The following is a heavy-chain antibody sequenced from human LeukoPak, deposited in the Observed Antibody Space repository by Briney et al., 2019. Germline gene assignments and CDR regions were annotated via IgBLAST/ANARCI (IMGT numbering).Heavy chain of an antibody. V-gene: IGHV1-18*01. D-gene: IGHD6-13*01. CDR3: ARWGDDRYSSSWYYFDY. CDR2: ISAYNGNT. CDR1: GYTFTSYG. J-gene: IGHJ4*02. Sequence: GASVKVSCKASGYTFTSYGISWVRQAPGQGLEWMGWISAYNGNTNYAQKLQGRVTMTTDTSTSTAYMELRSLRSDDTAVYYCARWGDDRYSSSWYYFDYWGQGTLVTVSS.